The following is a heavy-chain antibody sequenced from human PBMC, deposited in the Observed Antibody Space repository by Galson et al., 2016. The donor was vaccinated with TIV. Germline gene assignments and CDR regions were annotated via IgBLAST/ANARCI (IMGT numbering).Heavy chain of an antibody. J-gene: IGHJ4*02. CDR1: GYTLSHYY. Sequence: SVKVSCKASGYTLSHYYMHWVRQAPGQGLEWVAVIDPLGGGTTYAPQFQGRVTMTRDTSTSTVFMELTSLRSDGTAVFYCATFSGARGPFDYWGQGTLVAVSS. CDR3: ATFSGARGPFDY. CDR2: IDPLGGGT. V-gene: IGHV1-46*01. D-gene: IGHD2-15*01.